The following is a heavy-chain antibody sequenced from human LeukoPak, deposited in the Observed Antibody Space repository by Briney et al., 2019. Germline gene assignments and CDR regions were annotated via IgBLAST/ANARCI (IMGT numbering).Heavy chain of an antibody. CDR1: GYTFIGYY. V-gene: IGHV1-2*02. Sequence: ASVKVSCKASGYTFIGYYLHWVRQAPGQGPEWMGWINPNRGDTNYAQKFRGRVTMTRDTSISTAYMELSRLTSDDTAVYYCARGYYYDSSGYPELDYWGQGTLVTVSS. D-gene: IGHD3-22*01. J-gene: IGHJ4*02. CDR3: ARGYYYDSSGYPELDY. CDR2: INPNRGDT.